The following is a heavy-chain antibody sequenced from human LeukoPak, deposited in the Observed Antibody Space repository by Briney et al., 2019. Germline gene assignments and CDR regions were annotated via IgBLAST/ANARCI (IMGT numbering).Heavy chain of an antibody. Sequence: PGGSLRLSCAASGFTFSTYWMSWIRQAPGKGLEWVANMNQDGTEKDYVDSVKGRFTISRDNAKNSLYLQMNSLTADDTGVYYCARDPGFLATGDYWGQGTLVTVSS. CDR2: MNQDGTEK. J-gene: IGHJ4*02. V-gene: IGHV3-7*01. D-gene: IGHD1-1*01. CDR3: ARDPGFLATGDY. CDR1: GFTFSTYW.